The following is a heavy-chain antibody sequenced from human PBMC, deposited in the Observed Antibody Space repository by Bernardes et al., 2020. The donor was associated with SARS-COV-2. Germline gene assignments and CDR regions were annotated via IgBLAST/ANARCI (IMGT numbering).Heavy chain of an antibody. CDR2: ISAYNGDT. V-gene: IGHV1-18*04. CDR1: GYTFTSYG. Sequence: ASVKVSCKASGYTFTSYGISWVRQAPGQGLEWMGWISAYNGDTNYAQKLQGRVTMTTDTSTNTAYMELRSLRSDDTAVYHCARGSPLTNYDSSEYYFDYWGQGTLVTVSS. J-gene: IGHJ4*02. D-gene: IGHD3-22*01. CDR3: ARGSPLTNYDSSEYYFDY.